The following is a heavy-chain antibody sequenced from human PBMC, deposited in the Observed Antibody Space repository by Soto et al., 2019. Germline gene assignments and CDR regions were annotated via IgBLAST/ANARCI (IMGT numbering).Heavy chain of an antibody. J-gene: IGHJ4*02. V-gene: IGHV3-53*01. CDR3: PRGGGGWDS. CDR1: GFTVTGEQ. Sequence: EVHVVESGGGLIQPGGSLRLSCVPSGFTVTGEQMNWVRQAPGKGLEWVSTMYTGGRTFYADSVRGRFTISRDETKNIFYLQMDSLRVEDTAVYYCPRGGGGWDSWGQGSLVTVSS. D-gene: IGHD6-19*01. CDR2: MYTGGRT.